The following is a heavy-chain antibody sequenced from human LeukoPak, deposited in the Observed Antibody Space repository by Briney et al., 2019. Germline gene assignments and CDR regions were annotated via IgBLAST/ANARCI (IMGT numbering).Heavy chain of an antibody. CDR1: GLAFSAYK. V-gene: IGHV3-74*01. J-gene: IGHJ4*02. D-gene: IGHD4-11*01. CDR3: ARAEVTSFDY. Sequence: PGGSLRLSCAASGLAFSAYKMHWVRQAPRKGLVWVSRISTDGYTTDYADFVQGRFTASRDNTKNTWSLEMNSQRAEDTAVYYCARAEVTSFDYWGQGTLVTVSS. CDR2: ISTDGYTT.